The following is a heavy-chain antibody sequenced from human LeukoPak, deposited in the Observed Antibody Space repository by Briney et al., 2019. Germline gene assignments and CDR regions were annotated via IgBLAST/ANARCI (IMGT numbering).Heavy chain of an antibody. CDR1: GFTFSSYG. CDR2: IRYDGSNK. D-gene: IGHD7-27*01. Sequence: QTGGSLRLSCAASGFTFSSYGMHWVRQAPGKGLEWVAFIRYDGSNKYYADSVKGRFTISRDNSKNTLYLQMNSLRAEDTAVYYCARVLSGDDAFDIWGQGTMVTVSS. V-gene: IGHV3-30*02. CDR3: ARVLSGDDAFDI. J-gene: IGHJ3*02.